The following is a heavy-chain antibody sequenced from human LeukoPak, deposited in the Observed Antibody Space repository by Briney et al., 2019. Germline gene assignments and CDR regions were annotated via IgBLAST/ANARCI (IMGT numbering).Heavy chain of an antibody. D-gene: IGHD1-26*01. Sequence: GGSLRLSCAASGFTFSNYDMHWVCQATGKGLEWVSAIGTAGDTYYPGCVRGRFTMSRENAKNSLYLQMNSVTAGDSAVYYCARGAKTHFDYWGQGILVTVS. J-gene: IGHJ4*02. CDR2: IGTAGDT. CDR1: GFTFSNYD. V-gene: IGHV3-13*04. CDR3: ARGAKTHFDY.